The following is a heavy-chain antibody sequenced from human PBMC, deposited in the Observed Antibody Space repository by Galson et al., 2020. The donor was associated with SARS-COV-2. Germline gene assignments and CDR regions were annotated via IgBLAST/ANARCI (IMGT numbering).Heavy chain of an antibody. Sequence: GGSLRLSCAASGFSFSDYWMHWVRQAPGKGLVWVSRINTYGNSTNYADSVRGRFTVSRDNAKNVLYLQMNSLRAEDTAVYYCTRHSSGDYWGQGTLVTVSP. CDR1: GFSFSDYW. J-gene: IGHJ4*02. D-gene: IGHD3-22*01. CDR2: INTYGNST. CDR3: TRHSSGDY. V-gene: IGHV3-74*01.